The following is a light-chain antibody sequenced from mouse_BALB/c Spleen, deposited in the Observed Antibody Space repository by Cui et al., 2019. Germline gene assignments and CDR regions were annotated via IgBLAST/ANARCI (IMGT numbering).Light chain of an antibody. CDR2: YTT. J-gene: IGKJ4*01. CDR3: QQGKKLPFT. CDR1: EDISNY. V-gene: IGKV10-96*01. Sequence: DLQMTQTTASLSASLVASVTISFTASEDISNYLYWYQQKPDGTVKILIYYTTRLHTGGPSRFSGNGSGTDYSLTISNLEQEDIATYFCQQGKKLPFTFGAGTKLEIK.